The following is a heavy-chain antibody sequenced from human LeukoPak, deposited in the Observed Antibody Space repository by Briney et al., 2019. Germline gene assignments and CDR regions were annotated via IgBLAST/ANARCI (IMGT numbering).Heavy chain of an antibody. Sequence: PGGSLRLSCAASGFTFSSYSMNWVRQAPGKGLEWVSSIFMSSSHIYYADSVKGRFTISRDSAKNSLYLQMNSLRAEDTAVYYCARSSPHCSSTSCYNDAFDIWGQGTMVTVSS. CDR3: ARSSPHCSSTSCYNDAFDI. CDR2: IFMSSSHI. J-gene: IGHJ3*02. CDR1: GFTFSSYS. D-gene: IGHD2-2*02. V-gene: IGHV3-21*01.